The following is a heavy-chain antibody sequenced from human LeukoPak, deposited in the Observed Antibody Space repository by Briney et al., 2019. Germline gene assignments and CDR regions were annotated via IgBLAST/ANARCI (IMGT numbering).Heavy chain of an antibody. J-gene: IGHJ3*01. CDR1: GYSCTSYC. Sequence: GESLQISCKVSGYSCTSYCIGWVRQMPGKGLEWMGIIYPGDSGPTYSPSFQGQVTISVDKSINTAYLQWSSLQASDTAMYYCGMSGDRVPLQDDVFDVWGQGTMVTVST. D-gene: IGHD1-26*01. CDR3: GMSGDRVPLQDDVFDV. CDR2: IYPGDSGP. V-gene: IGHV5-51*01.